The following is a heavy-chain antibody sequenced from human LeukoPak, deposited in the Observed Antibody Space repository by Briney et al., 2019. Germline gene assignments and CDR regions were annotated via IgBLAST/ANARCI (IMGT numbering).Heavy chain of an antibody. CDR1: GGSISSHY. CDR3: ARTYYYGSGSYLFPDVHFDY. D-gene: IGHD3-10*01. Sequence: SETLSLTCTVSGGSISSHYWNWIRQPPGKGLEWIGYIYYSGSTNYNPSLKSRVTISVDTSKNQFSLKLSSVTAADTAVYYCARTYYYGSGSYLFPDVHFDYWGQGTLVTVSS. V-gene: IGHV4-59*11. J-gene: IGHJ4*02. CDR2: IYYSGST.